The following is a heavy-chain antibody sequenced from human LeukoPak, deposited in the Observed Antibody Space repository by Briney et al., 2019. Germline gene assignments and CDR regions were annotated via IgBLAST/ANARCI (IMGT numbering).Heavy chain of an antibody. CDR1: GFTVSSNY. J-gene: IGHJ4*02. CDR3: ASLNSNDY. Sequence: GGSLRLSCAASGFTVSSNYMSWVGQAPGKGLEWVSVIYTGGSTYYADSVQGRFTISRDNSKNTLYLQMNSLRAEDTAVYYCASLNSNDYWGQGTLVTVSS. CDR2: IYTGGST. V-gene: IGHV3-66*01. D-gene: IGHD1-1*01.